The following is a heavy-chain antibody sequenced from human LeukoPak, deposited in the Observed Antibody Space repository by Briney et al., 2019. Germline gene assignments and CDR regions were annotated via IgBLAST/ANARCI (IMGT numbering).Heavy chain of an antibody. V-gene: IGHV3-43D*03. CDR1: GFTFDDYA. J-gene: IGHJ5*02. Sequence: PGGSLRLSCAASGFTFDDYAMHWVRQAPGKGLEWVSLISWDGGSTYYADSVKGRFTISRDNAKNTLYLQMNSLRAEDTAVYYCARESRWAQRGGWFDAWGQGALVTVSS. CDR3: ARESRWAQRGGWFDA. D-gene: IGHD3-10*01. CDR2: ISWDGGST.